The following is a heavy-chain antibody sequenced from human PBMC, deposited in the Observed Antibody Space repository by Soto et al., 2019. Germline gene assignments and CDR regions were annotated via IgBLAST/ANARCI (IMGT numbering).Heavy chain of an antibody. D-gene: IGHD5-12*01. CDR3: ARQGGGLRLFPYNWFDP. Sequence: SETLSLTCTVSGGSISSSSYYWGWIRQPPGKGLEWIGSIYYSGSTYYNPSLKSRVTISVDTSKNQFSLKLSSVTAADTAVYYCARQGGGLRLFPYNWFDPWGQGTLVTVSS. CDR1: GGSISSSSYY. J-gene: IGHJ5*02. V-gene: IGHV4-39*01. CDR2: IYYSGST.